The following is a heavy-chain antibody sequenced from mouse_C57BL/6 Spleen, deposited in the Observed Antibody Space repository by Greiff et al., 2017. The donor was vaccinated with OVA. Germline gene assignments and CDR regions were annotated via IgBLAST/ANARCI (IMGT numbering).Heavy chain of an antibody. D-gene: IGHD1-1*01. CDR3: ARERDYYGSSRWYFDV. V-gene: IGHV5-16*01. CDR1: GFTFSDYY. Sequence: EVKLVESEGGLVQPGSSMKLSCTASGFTFSDYYMAWVRQVPEKGLEWVANINYDGSSTYYLDSLKSRFIISRDNAKNILYLQMSSLKSEDTATYYCARERDYYGSSRWYFDVWGTGTTVTVSS. J-gene: IGHJ1*03. CDR2: INYDGSST.